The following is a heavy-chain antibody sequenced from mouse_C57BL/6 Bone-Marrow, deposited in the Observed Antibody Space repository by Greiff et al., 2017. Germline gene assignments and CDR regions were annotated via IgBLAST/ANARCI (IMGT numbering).Heavy chain of an antibody. CDR3: ARRCYYGSSYDYAMDY. J-gene: IGHJ4*01. D-gene: IGHD1-1*01. CDR2: IHPNSGST. CDR1: GYTFTSYW. V-gene: IGHV1-64*01. Sequence: QVQLQQPGAELVKPGASVKLSCKASGYTFTSYWMHWVKQRPGQGLEWIGMIHPNSGSTNSNEKFKSKATLTVDKSSSTAYMQLSSLTSEDSAVYYCARRCYYGSSYDYAMDYWGQGTSVTVSS.